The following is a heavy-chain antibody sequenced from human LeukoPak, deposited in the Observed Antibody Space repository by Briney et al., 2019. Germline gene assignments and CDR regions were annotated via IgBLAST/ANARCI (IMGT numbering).Heavy chain of an antibody. Sequence: GGSLRLSCAASGFTFSSYAMSWVRQAPGKRLEWVSAVSGSTGSTYYADSVKGRFTVSRDNSKNTLYLQMNSLRAEDTAVYYCAKDSRAVARLNYFDYWGQGTLVTVSS. CDR2: VSGSTGST. J-gene: IGHJ4*02. V-gene: IGHV3-23*01. CDR1: GFTFSSYA. CDR3: AKDSRAVARLNYFDY. D-gene: IGHD6-19*01.